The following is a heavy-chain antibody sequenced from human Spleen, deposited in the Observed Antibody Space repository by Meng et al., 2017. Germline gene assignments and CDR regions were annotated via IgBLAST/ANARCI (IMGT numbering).Heavy chain of an antibody. CDR3: ANRRFSTSWSNVLFDF. J-gene: IGHJ4*02. V-gene: IGHV2-5*01. Sequence: FQESEPTLVTHTLALPITCTCSWLFLISSGVGLCWLRPPPGKALGWPGLFYWNDVERYSSSLNSRLTITKDNSKNQVVLKMTNMDPVDTGTYYCANRRFSTSWSNVLFDFWGQGTLVTVSS. CDR2: FYWNDVE. D-gene: IGHD6-13*01. CDR1: WLFLISSGVG.